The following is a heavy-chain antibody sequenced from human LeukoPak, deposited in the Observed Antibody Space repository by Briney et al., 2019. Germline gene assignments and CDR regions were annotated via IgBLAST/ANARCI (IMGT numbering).Heavy chain of an antibody. CDR3: ASPRAGYNSPYAFDI. CDR1: GGSFSGYY. CDR2: IYYSGST. Sequence: SETLSLTCAVYGGSFSGYYWGWIRQPPGKGLEWIGSIYYSGSTYYNPSLKSRVTISVDTSKNQFSLKLSSVTAADTAVYYCASPRAGYNSPYAFDIWGQGTMVTVSS. V-gene: IGHV4-34*01. D-gene: IGHD5-24*01. J-gene: IGHJ3*02.